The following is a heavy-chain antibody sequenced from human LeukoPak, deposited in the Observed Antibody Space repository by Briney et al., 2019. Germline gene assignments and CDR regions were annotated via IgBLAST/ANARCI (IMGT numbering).Heavy chain of an antibody. Sequence: GGSLRLSCAASGFTFSSYAMSWVRQAPGKGLEWVSAISGSGGSTYYADSVKGRFTISRDNTKNTLYLQMNSLRAEDTAVYYCAKGHEQQLALSDYWGQGTLVTVSS. CDR1: GFTFSSYA. V-gene: IGHV3-23*01. D-gene: IGHD6-13*01. CDR2: ISGSGGST. J-gene: IGHJ4*02. CDR3: AKGHEQQLALSDY.